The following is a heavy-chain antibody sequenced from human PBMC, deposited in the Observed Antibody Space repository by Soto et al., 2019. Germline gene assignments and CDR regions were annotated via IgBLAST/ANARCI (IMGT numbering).Heavy chain of an antibody. Sequence: QVQLVQSGAEVKKPGSSVKVSCKASGGTFNSYAISWVRQAPGQGLEWMGGIIPIFGTADYAQKFQGRVTITAVESTSTAYMELSSLRSEDTAVYYCASHYDSGVYYYRVLDYWGQGTLVTVSS. J-gene: IGHJ4*02. CDR3: ASHYDSGVYYYRVLDY. D-gene: IGHD3-22*01. CDR1: GGTFNSYA. CDR2: IIPIFGTA. V-gene: IGHV1-69*12.